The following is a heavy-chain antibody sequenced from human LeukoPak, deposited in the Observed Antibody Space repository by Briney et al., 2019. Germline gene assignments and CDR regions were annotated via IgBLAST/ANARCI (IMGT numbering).Heavy chain of an antibody. CDR2: ISYDGSNK. CDR3: AKDSGAPDY. Sequence: GRSLRLSCAASGFTFSSYGMHWVRQAPGKGLEWVAVISYDGSNKYYADSVKGRFTISRDNSKNTLYLQMNSLRAEDTAVYYCAKDSGAPDYWGQGTLVTVSS. V-gene: IGHV3-30*18. J-gene: IGHJ4*02. CDR1: GFTFSSYG. D-gene: IGHD7-27*01.